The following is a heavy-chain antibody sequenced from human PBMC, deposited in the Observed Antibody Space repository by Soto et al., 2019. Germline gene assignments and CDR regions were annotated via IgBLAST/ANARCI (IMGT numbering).Heavy chain of an antibody. CDR3: ARVSYYDFWSGYYTDAFDI. CDR1: GGSISSYY. CDR2: IYYSGST. Sequence: SETLSLTCTVSGGSISSYYWSWIRQPPGKGLEWNGYIYYSGSTNYNPSLKSRVTISVDTSKNQFSLKLSSVTAADTAVYYCARVSYYDFWSGYYTDAFDIWGQGTMVT. D-gene: IGHD3-3*01. V-gene: IGHV4-59*01. J-gene: IGHJ3*02.